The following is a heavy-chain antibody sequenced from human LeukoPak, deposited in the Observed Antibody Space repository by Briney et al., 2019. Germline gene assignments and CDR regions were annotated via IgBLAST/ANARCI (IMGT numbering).Heavy chain of an antibody. V-gene: IGHV3-23*01. CDR3: ARQSSSWY. D-gene: IGHD6-13*01. CDR2: ISGGGT. J-gene: IGHJ4*02. Sequence: GGSLRLSCAASGFTFSNYAMNWVRQAPGKGLQWVSSISGGGTYYADSVKGRFTISRDNSRNTLYLQMNSLRVEDTAVYYCARQSSSWYWGQGTLVTVSS. CDR1: GFTFSNYA.